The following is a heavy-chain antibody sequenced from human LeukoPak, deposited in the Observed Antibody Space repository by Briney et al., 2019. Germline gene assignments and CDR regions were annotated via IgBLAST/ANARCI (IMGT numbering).Heavy chain of an antibody. V-gene: IGHV4-34*01. J-gene: IGHJ6*02. CDR2: INDSGST. CDR1: GGSFSGYY. D-gene: IGHD2-21*02. CDR3: ARGADCGGDCYWEGYYYYGMGV. Sequence: SETLSLTCAVYGGSFSGYYWSWIRQPPGKGLEWIGEINDSGSTNYSPSLESRVTISVDTSKNQFSLRLSSVTAADTAVYYCARGADCGGDCYWEGYYYYGMGVWGQGTTVTVSS.